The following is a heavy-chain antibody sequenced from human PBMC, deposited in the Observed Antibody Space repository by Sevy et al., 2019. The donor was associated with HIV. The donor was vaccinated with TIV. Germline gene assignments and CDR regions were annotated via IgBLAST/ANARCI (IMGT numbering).Heavy chain of an antibody. D-gene: IGHD2-8*01. J-gene: IGHJ4*02. Sequence: GGSLRLSCAASGITFTIYTMNWVLQAPGKGLEWVSSISSSSSYIYYADSVKGRFTISRDNAKSSLYLQMNSLRAEDTAVYYCAREDSNGVCYSHWGQGTLVTVSS. V-gene: IGHV3-21*01. CDR1: GITFTIYT. CDR2: ISSSSSYI. CDR3: AREDSNGVCYSH.